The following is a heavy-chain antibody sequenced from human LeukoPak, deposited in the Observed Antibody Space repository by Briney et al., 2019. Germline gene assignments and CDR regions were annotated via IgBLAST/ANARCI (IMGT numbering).Heavy chain of an antibody. Sequence: GGSLRLSCAASGFTFSTYAMHWVRQAPGKGLEWVAVISYDGSNKYYADSVKGRFTISRDNSKNTLYLQMNSLRVEDTAVYYCAKGPRTVRFGDRHKGIFDYWGQGTLVTVSS. CDR2: ISYDGSNK. J-gene: IGHJ4*02. CDR1: GFTFSTYA. CDR3: AKGPRTVRFGDRHKGIFDY. D-gene: IGHD3-10*01. V-gene: IGHV3-30*04.